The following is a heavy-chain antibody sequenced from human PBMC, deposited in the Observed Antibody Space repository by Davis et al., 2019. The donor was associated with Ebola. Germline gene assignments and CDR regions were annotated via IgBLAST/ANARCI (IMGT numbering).Heavy chain of an antibody. Sequence: PGGSLRLSCAASGFTFSRYDMHWVRQATGKGLEWVSAIGTAGDTYYPGFVKGRFTISRENAHNSLYLQMNSLMAGDTAVYYCARGRVEWELLFNSYFDLWGRGTLVTVSS. CDR2: IGTAGDT. J-gene: IGHJ2*01. V-gene: IGHV3-13*01. CDR3: ARGRVEWELLFNSYFDL. D-gene: IGHD1-26*01. CDR1: GFTFSRYD.